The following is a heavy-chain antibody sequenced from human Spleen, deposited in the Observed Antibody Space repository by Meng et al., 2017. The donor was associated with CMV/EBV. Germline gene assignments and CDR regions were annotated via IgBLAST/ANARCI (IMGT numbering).Heavy chain of an antibody. CDR1: GFTFGDHA. V-gene: IGHV3-49*04. J-gene: IGHJ4*02. Sequence: GESLKISCTASGFTFGDHAMSWVRQAPGKGLEWVGFIRSKAYGGTTEYAASVKGRFTISRDDSKSIAYLQMNSLKTEDTAVYYCVRNSGFDYWGQGTLVTSPQ. CDR2: IRSKAYGGTT. CDR3: VRNSGFDY. D-gene: IGHD4-23*01.